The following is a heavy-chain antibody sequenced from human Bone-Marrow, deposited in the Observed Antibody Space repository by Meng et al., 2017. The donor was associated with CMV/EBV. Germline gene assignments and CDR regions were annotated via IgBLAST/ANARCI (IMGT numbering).Heavy chain of an antibody. J-gene: IGHJ4*02. Sequence: SVKVSCKASGGTFSSYAISWVRQAPGQGLEWMGGIIPILGIANYAQKFQGRVTITADKSTSTAYMELSSLRSEDTAVYYCAARHCSNGICPFDDWGQGTLVTVSS. CDR2: IIPILGIA. V-gene: IGHV1-69*10. D-gene: IGHD2-8*01. CDR3: AARHCSNGICPFDD. CDR1: GGTFSSYA.